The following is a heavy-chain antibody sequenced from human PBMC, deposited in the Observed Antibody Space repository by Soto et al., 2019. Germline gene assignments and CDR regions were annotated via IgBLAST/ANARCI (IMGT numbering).Heavy chain of an antibody. V-gene: IGHV2-5*02. CDR1: GFSLSTSGVG. CDR2: IYWDDDK. Sequence: QITLKESGPTLVKPTQTLTLTCTFSGFSLSTSGVGVGWIRQPPGKALEWLALIYWDDDKRYSPSLKSRLTTTKDTPNNQEIRTTPNTATVDTATYICAHRHDDSLRRFGPWGQGTLDTACS. D-gene: IGHD3-22*01. CDR3: AHRHDDSLRRFGP. J-gene: IGHJ5*02.